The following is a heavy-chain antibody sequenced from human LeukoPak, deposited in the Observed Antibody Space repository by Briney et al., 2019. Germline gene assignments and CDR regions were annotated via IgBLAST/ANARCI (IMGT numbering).Heavy chain of an antibody. V-gene: IGHV3-9*03. CDR3: AKGRSYSYTGHPFDN. J-gene: IGHJ4*02. CDR1: GFTFDVYA. CDR2: ISWNSGSI. Sequence: PGRSLRLSCAASGFTFDVYAMHWVRQAPGKGLGWVSGISWNSGSIGYVDSVEGRFTISRDSATSSPYLQMNSLRAEDMAVYYCAKGRSYSYTGHPFDNWGQGTLVTVSS. D-gene: IGHD1-26*01.